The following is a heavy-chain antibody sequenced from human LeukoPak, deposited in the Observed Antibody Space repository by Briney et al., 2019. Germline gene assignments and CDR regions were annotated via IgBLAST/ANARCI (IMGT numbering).Heavy chain of an antibody. CDR2: IYISGST. V-gene: IGHV4-4*07. CDR1: GGSISSYY. CDR3: ARTSSSWSPYDY. J-gene: IGHJ4*02. D-gene: IGHD6-13*01. Sequence: PSETLSLTCTVSGGSISSYYWSWIRQPAAKGLELIGRIYISGSTNQNPSLKSRVTMSVDTSRNQVSLTMTSVTAADTAVYYCARTSSSWSPYDYWGQGTLVTVSS.